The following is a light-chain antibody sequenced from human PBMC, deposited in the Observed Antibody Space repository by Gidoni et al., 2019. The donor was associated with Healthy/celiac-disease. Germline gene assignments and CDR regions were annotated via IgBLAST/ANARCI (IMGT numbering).Light chain of an antibody. CDR2: DAS. CDR3: QQRSNWPLT. V-gene: IGKV3-11*01. J-gene: IGKJ4*01. Sequence: ELVLTQSPATLSLSPGERATLSFRASQSVSSYLAWYQQKPGQAPRLLIYDASNRATGTPARFSGSGSGTDFTLTISSLEPEDFAVYYCQQRSNWPLTFGGGTKVEIK. CDR1: QSVSSY.